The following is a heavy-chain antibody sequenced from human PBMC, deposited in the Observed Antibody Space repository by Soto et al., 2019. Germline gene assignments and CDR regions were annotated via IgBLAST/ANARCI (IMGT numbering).Heavy chain of an antibody. Sequence: QVQLQQSGPGLVKPSQTLSLTCTVSGGSISGDYYHWTWIRQSPGKSLEWIGYVFHSGSVLYNPSLKSRLNISVDTSKNRFSLRLSSVTAADTAVYFCAREDDGGDRDYYGLDVWGQGTTVTVSS. J-gene: IGHJ6*02. CDR3: AREDDGGDRDYYGLDV. CDR1: GGSISGDYYH. V-gene: IGHV4-30-4*08. D-gene: IGHD2-21*02. CDR2: VFHSGSV.